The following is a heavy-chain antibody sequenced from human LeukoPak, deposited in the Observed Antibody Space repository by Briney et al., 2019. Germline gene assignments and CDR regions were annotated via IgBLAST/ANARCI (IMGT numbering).Heavy chain of an antibody. CDR3: ARGSGYSYVDFDY. CDR1: GGSISSSSYY. D-gene: IGHD5-18*01. CDR2: IYYSGST. Sequence: PSETLSLTCTVSGGSISSSSYYWGWIRQPPGKGLEWIGSIYYSGSTYYNPSLKSRVTISVDTSKNQFSLKLSSVTAADTAVYYCARGSGYSYVDFDYWGQGTLVTVSS. V-gene: IGHV4-39*01. J-gene: IGHJ4*02.